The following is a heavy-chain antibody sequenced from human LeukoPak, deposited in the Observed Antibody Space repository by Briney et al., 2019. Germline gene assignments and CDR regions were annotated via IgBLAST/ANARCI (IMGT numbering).Heavy chain of an antibody. D-gene: IGHD3-3*01. J-gene: IGHJ4*02. CDR1: GYTFSSYD. CDR2: MNPNSGNT. CDR3: ARDLNSGFWSGYPAGSYFDY. Sequence: GASVKVSCKASGYTFSSYDINWVRQATGQGLEWMGWMNPNSGNTGYAQKFQGRVTITRTTPISTAYMELSSLRSEDTAVYYCARDLNSGFWSGYPAGSYFDYWGQGTLVTVSS. V-gene: IGHV1-8*03.